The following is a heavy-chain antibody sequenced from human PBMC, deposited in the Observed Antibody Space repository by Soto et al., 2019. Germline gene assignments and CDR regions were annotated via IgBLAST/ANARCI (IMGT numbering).Heavy chain of an antibody. CDR3: AILVESAPYYYYYYMDV. D-gene: IGHD2-21*01. Sequence: GESLKISCKGSGYSFTSYWIGWVRQMPGKGLEWMGIIYPGDSDTRYSPSFQGQVTISADKSISTAYLQWSSLKASDTAMYYCAILVESAPYYYYYYMDVWGKGTTVTVSS. CDR1: GYSFTSYW. J-gene: IGHJ6*03. CDR2: IYPGDSDT. V-gene: IGHV5-51*01.